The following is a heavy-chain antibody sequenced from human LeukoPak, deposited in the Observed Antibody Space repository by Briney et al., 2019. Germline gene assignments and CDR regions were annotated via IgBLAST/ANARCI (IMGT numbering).Heavy chain of an antibody. Sequence: GGSLRLSCAASGFTFSSYDMHWVRQATGKGLEWVSAIGTAGDTYYPGSVKGRFTISRENAKNSLYLQMNSLRAGDTAVYYCARGGSGSYYNKGLDYWGQGTLVTVSS. J-gene: IGHJ4*02. CDR2: IGTAGDT. CDR3: ARGGSGSYYNKGLDY. V-gene: IGHV3-13*01. CDR1: GFTFSSYD. D-gene: IGHD3-10*01.